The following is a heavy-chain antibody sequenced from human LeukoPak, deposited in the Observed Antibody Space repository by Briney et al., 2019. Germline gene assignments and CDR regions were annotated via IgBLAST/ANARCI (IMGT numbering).Heavy chain of an antibody. Sequence: SETVSLTCSVSGDSITSYYWNWIRQPAGKGLEWIGRIYSSGTANDNPSLTSRVTMSVDMSKNQFSLKLTSVTAADTAVYYCARDPHRDGYFDYWGQGTVDTVSS. V-gene: IGHV4-4*07. CDR2: IYSSGTA. D-gene: IGHD4-17*01. CDR3: ARDPHRDGYFDY. J-gene: IGHJ4*02. CDR1: GDSITSYY.